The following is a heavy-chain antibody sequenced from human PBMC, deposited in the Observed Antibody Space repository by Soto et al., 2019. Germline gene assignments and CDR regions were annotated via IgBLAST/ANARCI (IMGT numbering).Heavy chain of an antibody. V-gene: IGHV1-18*01. CDR1: GYTFTSYG. D-gene: IGHD2-15*01. Sequence: QVQLVQSGAEVKKPGASVKVSCKASGYTFTSYGISWVRQAPGQGLEWMGWISAYNGNTNYAQKLQCRVTMTTDTSTSTAYMELRSLRSDDTAVYYCARGSEIVVVVAATPHWFDPCGQGTLVTVSS. J-gene: IGHJ5*02. CDR2: ISAYNGNT. CDR3: ARGSEIVVVVAATPHWFDP.